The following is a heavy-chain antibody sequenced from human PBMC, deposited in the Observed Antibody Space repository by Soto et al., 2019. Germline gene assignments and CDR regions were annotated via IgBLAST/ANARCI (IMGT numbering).Heavy chain of an antibody. V-gene: IGHV1-3*01. J-gene: IGHJ4*02. Sequence: HAQLVQSGAEMKKPGASVTVSCKASGYTFTAYAVHWLRQAPGQRTEWMGCINAVDDTTKYSQRFQGRVIITRDTSASTVYMDLSSLTSEDTAVYYCARGGDYRSAWYGGDYWGQGTPVTVSS. CDR3: ARGGDYRSAWYGGDY. D-gene: IGHD6-19*01. CDR2: INAVDDTT. CDR1: GYTFTAYA.